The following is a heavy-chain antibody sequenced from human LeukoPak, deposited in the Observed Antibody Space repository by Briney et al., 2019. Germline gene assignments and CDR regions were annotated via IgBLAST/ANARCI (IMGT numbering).Heavy chain of an antibody. CDR2: ISPNSGGA. J-gene: IGHJ5*02. V-gene: IGHV1-2*06. CDR1: GYIFTGYY. CDR3: ARAAMGVFDP. Sequence: ASVNVSCKSSGYIFTGYYIHWVRQAPGQGFEWMGRISPNSGGANYAQKLQGRVTMTTDTSTSTAYMELRSLRSDDTAVYYCARAAMGVFDPWGQGTLVTVSS. D-gene: IGHD5-18*01.